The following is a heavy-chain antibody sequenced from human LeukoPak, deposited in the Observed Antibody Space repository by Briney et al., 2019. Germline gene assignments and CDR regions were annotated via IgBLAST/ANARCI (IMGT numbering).Heavy chain of an antibody. V-gene: IGHV4-39*01. CDR2: IFYSGSA. CDR1: GGSISSSRYY. Sequence: SETLSLTCTVSGGSISSSRYYWGWIRQPPGGGLEWIGNIFYSGSAYYNPSLKSRVAIFLDTSKTQFSLKVNSVTAADTAVYYCARRTRYNWFDPWGQGTLVTVSS. CDR3: ARRTRYNWFDP. D-gene: IGHD1-7*01. J-gene: IGHJ5*01.